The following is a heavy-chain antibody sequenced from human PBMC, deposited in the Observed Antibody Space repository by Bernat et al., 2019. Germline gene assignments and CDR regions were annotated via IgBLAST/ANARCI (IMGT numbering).Heavy chain of an antibody. CDR3: AKDLGRDY. CDR1: GFTFSNYG. CDR2: ISYDGSKK. J-gene: IGHJ4*02. V-gene: IGHV3-30*18. Sequence: QVQLVESGGGVVQPGRSLRLSCAASGFTFSNYGMHWVRQAPGEGLEWVATISYDGSKKYYVDSAKGRFTISSDNTKKTLYLQMNSLRTEDRAVYYCAKDLGRDYWGQGTLVTVSS.